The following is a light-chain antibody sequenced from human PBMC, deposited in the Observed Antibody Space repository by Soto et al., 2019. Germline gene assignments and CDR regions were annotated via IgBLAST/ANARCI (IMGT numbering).Light chain of an antibody. CDR2: GIS. V-gene: IGKV3-20*01. CDR3: QQYGTSRT. Sequence: EIVLTQSPGTLSLSPGERATLSCRASQSVSSNYLAWYQQKSGQAPRLLIYGISSRATGIPDRFSGSGSGTDFTLTISRLEPEDCAVYYCQQYGTSRTFGQGTKVEIK. CDR1: QSVSSNY. J-gene: IGKJ1*01.